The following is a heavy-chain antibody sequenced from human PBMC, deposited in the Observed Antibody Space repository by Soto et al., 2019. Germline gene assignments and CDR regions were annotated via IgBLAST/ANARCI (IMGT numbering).Heavy chain of an antibody. D-gene: IGHD6-13*01. V-gene: IGHV3-30*04. J-gene: IGHJ4*02. CDR1: GFPFTTFA. Sequence: QVQLVESGGGVVRPGGSLRLSCVASGFPFTTFAMHWVRQAPGRGLEWLAVMPFDGKYKYYADSVEGRFTISRDNSRNTLYLQRISLRREVTAVYCCARRGSAAAEPGPGQDDFDYCGQGSRVTVSS. CDR2: MPFDGKYK. CDR3: ARRGSAAAEPGPGQDDFDY.